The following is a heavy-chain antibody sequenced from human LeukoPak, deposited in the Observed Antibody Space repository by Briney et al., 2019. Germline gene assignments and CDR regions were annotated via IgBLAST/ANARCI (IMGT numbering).Heavy chain of an antibody. CDR2: ISYDGSNK. Sequence: TGGSLRLSCAASGFTFSSYAMHWVRQAPGKGLEWVAVISYDGSNKYYADSVKGRFTISRDNSKDTLYLQMNSLRAEDTAVYYCARTFTVTTSGDDYWGQGTLVTVSS. J-gene: IGHJ4*02. D-gene: IGHD4-17*01. CDR1: GFTFSSYA. CDR3: ARTFTVTTSGDDY. V-gene: IGHV3-30*04.